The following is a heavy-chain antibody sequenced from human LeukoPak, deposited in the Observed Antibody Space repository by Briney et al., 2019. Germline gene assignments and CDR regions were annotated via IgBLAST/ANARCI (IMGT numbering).Heavy chain of an antibody. CDR1: GFTSSNAW. CDR3: TTVAIMITFGGVIVIP. Sequence: GGSLRLSCAASGFTSSNAWMNWVRQAPGKGLEWVGRIKSKTDGGTTDYAAPVKGRFTISRDDSKNTLYLQMNSLKTEDTAVYYCTTVAIMITFGGVIVIPWGQGTLVTVSS. J-gene: IGHJ5*02. CDR2: IKSKTDGGTT. D-gene: IGHD3-16*02. V-gene: IGHV3-15*07.